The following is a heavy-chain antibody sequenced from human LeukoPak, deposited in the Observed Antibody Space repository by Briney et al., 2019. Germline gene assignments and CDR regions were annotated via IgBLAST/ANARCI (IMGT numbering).Heavy chain of an antibody. J-gene: IGHJ6*02. V-gene: IGHV4-30-2*01. CDR3: ARGFGGNYYYYGMDV. CDR1: GGSISSGGYS. D-gene: IGHD4-23*01. CDR2: IYHSGST. Sequence: SETLSLTCAVSGGSISSGGYSWSWLRQPPGQGLEWIGYIYHSGSTYYNPSLKSRVTISVDRSKNQFSLKLSSVTAADTAVYYCARGFGGNYYYYGMDVWGQGTTVTVSS.